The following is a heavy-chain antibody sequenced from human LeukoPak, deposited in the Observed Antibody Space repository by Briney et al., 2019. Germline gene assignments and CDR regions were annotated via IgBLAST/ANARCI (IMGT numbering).Heavy chain of an antibody. CDR3: TTSMGYFDWLLFDY. Sequence: GGSLRLSCAASGFTFSNAWMSWVRQAPGKGLEWVGRIKSKTDGGTTDYAAPVKGRFTISRDDSKNTLYLQMNSLKIEDTAVYYCTTSMGYFDWLLFDYWGQGTLVTVSS. CDR2: IKSKTDGGTT. CDR1: GFTFSNAW. J-gene: IGHJ4*02. D-gene: IGHD3-9*01. V-gene: IGHV3-15*01.